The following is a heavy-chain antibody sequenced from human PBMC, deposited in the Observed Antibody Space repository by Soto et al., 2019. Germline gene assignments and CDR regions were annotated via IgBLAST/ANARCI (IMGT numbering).Heavy chain of an antibody. CDR3: ARFNWYFDL. J-gene: IGHJ2*01. V-gene: IGHV4-59*08. CDR1: GGSISSYY. CDR2: IYYRGST. Sequence: QVQLQESGPGLVKPSETLSLTCTVSGGSISSYYWSWIRQPAVKGLEWIGYIYYRGSTNYSPSLKSRVTTSVDTSKNQFSLKLSSVTAADTAVYYCARFNWYFDLWGRGTLVTVSS.